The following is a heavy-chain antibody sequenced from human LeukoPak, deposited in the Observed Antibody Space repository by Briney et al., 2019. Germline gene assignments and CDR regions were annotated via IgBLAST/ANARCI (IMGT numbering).Heavy chain of an antibody. CDR1: GFTFSSYS. D-gene: IGHD6-19*01. V-gene: IGHV3-66*01. CDR3: ARASQWLAFDY. CDR2: IYNGGST. J-gene: IGHJ4*02. Sequence: GGSLRLSCAASGFTFSSYSMNWVRQAPGKGLEWVSVIYNGGSTKYADSVKGRFTISRDNSENTLYLQMNSLRDEDTAVYFCARASQWLAFDYWGQGTLVTVSS.